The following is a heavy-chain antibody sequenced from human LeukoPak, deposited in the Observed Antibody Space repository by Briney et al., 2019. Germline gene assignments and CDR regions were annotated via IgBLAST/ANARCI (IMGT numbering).Heavy chain of an antibody. CDR3: AREEYQLKRYFDY. CDR1: GFTFSSYG. Sequence: SLRLSCAASGFTFSSYGMHWVRQAPGKGLEWVAVIWYDGSNKYYADSVKGRFTISRDNSKNTLYLQMNSLRAEDTAVYYCAREEYQLKRYFDYWGQGTLVTVSS. J-gene: IGHJ4*02. V-gene: IGHV3-33*01. CDR2: IWYDGSNK. D-gene: IGHD2-2*01.